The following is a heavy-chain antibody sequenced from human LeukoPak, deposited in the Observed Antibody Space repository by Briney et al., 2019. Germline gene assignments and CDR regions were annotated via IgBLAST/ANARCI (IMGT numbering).Heavy chain of an antibody. CDR1: GGSISSGGYY. J-gene: IGHJ5*02. Sequence: PSQTLSLTCTVSGGSISSGGYYWIWIRQHPGKGLEWIGHIYYSGSTYYNPSLKSRVTISVDTSKNQFSLKLSSVTAADTAVYYCARDRTGDARGFDPWGQGTLVTVSS. CDR3: ARDRTGDARGFDP. D-gene: IGHD3-16*01. V-gene: IGHV4-31*03. CDR2: IYYSGST.